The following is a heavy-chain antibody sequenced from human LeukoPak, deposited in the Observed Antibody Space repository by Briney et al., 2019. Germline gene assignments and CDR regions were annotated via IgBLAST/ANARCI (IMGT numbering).Heavy chain of an antibody. D-gene: IGHD3-22*01. CDR1: GFTFSSYG. J-gene: IGHJ4*02. Sequence: PGGSLRLSCAASGFTFSSYGMHWVRQAPGKGLEWVAFIRYDGSDKYYAYSVKGRFTISRDNSKNTLYLQMNSLRAEDTAVYYCAKESESYDSSGSTFDYWGQGTLVTVSS. CDR3: AKESESYDSSGSTFDY. V-gene: IGHV3-30*02. CDR2: IRYDGSDK.